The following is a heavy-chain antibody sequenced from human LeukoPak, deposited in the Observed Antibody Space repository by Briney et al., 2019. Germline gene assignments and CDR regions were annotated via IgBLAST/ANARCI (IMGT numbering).Heavy chain of an antibody. D-gene: IGHD3-10*01. Sequence: PGGSLRLSCAASGFTFSSYGMHWVRQAPGKGLEWVAVISYDGSNKYYADSVKGRFTISRDNSKNTLYLQMNSLRAEDTAVYYCAKDQRFGELLPDYWGQGTLVTVSS. V-gene: IGHV3-30*18. CDR2: ISYDGSNK. CDR3: AKDQRFGELLPDY. CDR1: GFTFSSYG. J-gene: IGHJ4*02.